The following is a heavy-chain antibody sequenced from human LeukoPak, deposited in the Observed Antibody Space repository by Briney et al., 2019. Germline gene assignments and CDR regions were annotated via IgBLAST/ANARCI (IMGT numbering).Heavy chain of an antibody. V-gene: IGHV1-18*01. CDR2: ISAYNGNT. Sequence: ASVKVSCKASGYTFTSYGISWVRQAPGQGLEWMGWISAYNGNTNYAQKLQGRVTMTTDTSTSTAHMELRSLRSDDTAVYYCASSSVDGYNYFDYWGQGTLVTVSS. CDR3: ASSSVDGYNYFDY. J-gene: IGHJ4*02. D-gene: IGHD5-24*01. CDR1: GYTFTSYG.